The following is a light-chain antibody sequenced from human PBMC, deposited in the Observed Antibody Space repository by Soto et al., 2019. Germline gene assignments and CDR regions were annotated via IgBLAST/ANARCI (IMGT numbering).Light chain of an antibody. CDR2: KAS. V-gene: IGKV1-5*03. J-gene: IGKJ1*01. Sequence: EIHLTHSPSTLSSSVGARVTITCRASQTISRWLVWYQQKPGKAPKLLIYKASTLQSGVPSRFSGSGSGTEFTLTISSLQPDDFATYYCQHYNSYAWTFGQGTKVDIK. CDR3: QHYNSYAWT. CDR1: QTISRW.